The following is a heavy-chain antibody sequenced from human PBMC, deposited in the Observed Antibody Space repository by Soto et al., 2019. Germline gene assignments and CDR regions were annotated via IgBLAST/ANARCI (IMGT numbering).Heavy chain of an antibody. D-gene: IGHD5-12*01. Sequence: QVQLLESGGGLVKPGGSLRLSCAASGFSFGDYYMSWIRQAPGRGLEWISYISGTGRTIDYANSVKGRFTISRDNADKSLYLQMTSLGAEDTAIYYCARAPSAHDSFDLWGQGTLVTVSS. V-gene: IGHV3-11*01. J-gene: IGHJ5*02. CDR2: ISGTGRTI. CDR3: ARAPSAHDSFDL. CDR1: GFSFGDYY.